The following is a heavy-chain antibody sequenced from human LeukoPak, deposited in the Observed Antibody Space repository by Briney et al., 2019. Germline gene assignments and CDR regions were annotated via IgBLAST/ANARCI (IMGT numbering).Heavy chain of an antibody. CDR1: GFTFSSYA. V-gene: IGHV3-23*01. Sequence: TGGSLRLSRAASGFTFSSYAMSWVRQAPGKGLGWVSAISGSGGSTYYADSVKGRFTISRDNSKNTLYLQMNSLRAEDTAVYYCAKDPKIAAADPLGYWGQGTLVTVSS. CDR2: ISGSGGST. D-gene: IGHD6-13*01. J-gene: IGHJ4*02. CDR3: AKDPKIAAADPLGY.